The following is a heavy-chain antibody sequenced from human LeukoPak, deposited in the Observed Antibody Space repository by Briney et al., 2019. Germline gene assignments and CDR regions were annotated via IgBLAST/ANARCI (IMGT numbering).Heavy chain of an antibody. CDR2: LYYTGST. Sequence: SETLSLTCTGSGGPISSHYWSWIRQPPGNGLEGIGYLYYTGSTNYNPSLKSLVTLSVDTAKNNFSLKMRTVTDADTDVYYCARAVSSWYFDYWGQGTLVTVSS. V-gene: IGHV4-59*11. CDR3: ARAVSSWYFDY. CDR1: GGPISSHY. J-gene: IGHJ4*02. D-gene: IGHD6-13*01.